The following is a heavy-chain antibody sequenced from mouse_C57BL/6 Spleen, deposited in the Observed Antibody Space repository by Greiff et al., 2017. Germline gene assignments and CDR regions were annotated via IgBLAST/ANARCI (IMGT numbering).Heavy chain of an antibody. Sequence: VQLQQSGAELVKPGASVKLSCTASGFNIKDYYMHWVKQRTEQGLEWIGRIDPEDGDTKYAPKFQGKATITADTSSNTAYLQLSSLTSEDTAVYYCARVLYYYGSYWYFDVWGTGTTVTVSS. CDR3: ARVLYYYGSYWYFDV. V-gene: IGHV14-2*01. J-gene: IGHJ1*03. CDR2: IDPEDGDT. CDR1: GFNIKDYY. D-gene: IGHD1-1*01.